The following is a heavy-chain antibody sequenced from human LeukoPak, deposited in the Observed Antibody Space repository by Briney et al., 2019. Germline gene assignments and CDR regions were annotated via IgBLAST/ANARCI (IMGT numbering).Heavy chain of an antibody. CDR1: GYTFTGYY. CDR2: INPNSGGT. J-gene: IGHJ5*02. Sequence: PSVKVSCKASGYTFTGYYMHWVRQAPGQGLEWMGWINPNSGGTNYAQKFQGRVTMTRDTSISAAYMELSRLRSDDTAVYYCARDRRYCSSTSCYARFWFDPWGQGTLVTVSS. CDR3: ARDRRYCSSTSCYARFWFDP. V-gene: IGHV1-2*02. D-gene: IGHD2-2*01.